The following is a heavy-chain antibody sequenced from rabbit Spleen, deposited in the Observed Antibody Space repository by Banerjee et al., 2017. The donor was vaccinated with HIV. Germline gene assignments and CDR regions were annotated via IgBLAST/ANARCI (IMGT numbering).Heavy chain of an antibody. CDR1: GVSFRSNSY. CDR2: IDTGSSDFT. V-gene: IGHV1S40*01. J-gene: IGHJ6*01. D-gene: IGHD8-1*01. Sequence: QSLEESGGDLVKPGASLTPTCPASGVSFRSNSYIGWVRQAPGKGLEWIACIDTGSSDFTYFASWAKGRFTCSKTSSTTVTLQMTSLTAADTATYFCARDTGSSFSSYGMDLWGPGTLVTV. CDR3: ARDTGSSFSSYGMDL.